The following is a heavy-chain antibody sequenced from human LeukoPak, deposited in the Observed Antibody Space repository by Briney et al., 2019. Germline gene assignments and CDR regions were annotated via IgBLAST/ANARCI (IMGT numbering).Heavy chain of an antibody. J-gene: IGHJ4*02. CDR2: IYYSGST. V-gene: IGHV4-59*08. D-gene: IGHD6-19*01. CDR3: ARLKQAGPLWD. Sequence: PSETLSLICTVSGGSISSYYRSWIRQPPGKGLEWIGYIYYSGSTNYNPSLKRRVTISVDTSKNQFSLKLSSVTAADTAVYYCARLKQAGPLWDWGQGTLVTVSS. CDR1: GGSISSYY.